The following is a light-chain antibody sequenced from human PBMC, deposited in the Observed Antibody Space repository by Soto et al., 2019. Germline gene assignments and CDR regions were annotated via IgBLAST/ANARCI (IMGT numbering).Light chain of an antibody. V-gene: IGKV3-15*01. CDR2: GAS. Sequence: EIVMTQSPATLSLSPGERAXXXXRASQSVSSNLAWYQQKPGQAPRLLIYGASTRATGIPARFSGSGSGTEFTLTISSLQSEDFAVYYCQQYNNWPRTFGQGTRLEIK. J-gene: IGKJ5*01. CDR3: QQYNNWPRT. CDR1: QSVSSN.